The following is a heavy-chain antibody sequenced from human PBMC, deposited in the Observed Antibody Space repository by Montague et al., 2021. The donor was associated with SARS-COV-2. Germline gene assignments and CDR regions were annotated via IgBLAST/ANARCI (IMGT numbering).Heavy chain of an antibody. Sequence: SETLSLTCTVSGGSISSYYWSWIRQHPGKGLEWIGYIYYSGSNNXXPSLKSRVTISVDTSKNQFSLKLSSVTAADTAVYYCARGSGWMGNAFDIWGQGTMVTVSS. CDR2: IYYSGSN. D-gene: IGHD6-19*01. CDR3: ARGSGWMGNAFDI. V-gene: IGHV4-59*01. J-gene: IGHJ3*02. CDR1: GGSISSYY.